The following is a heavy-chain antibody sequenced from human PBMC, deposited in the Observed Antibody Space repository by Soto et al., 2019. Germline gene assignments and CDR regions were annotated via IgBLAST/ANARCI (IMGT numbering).Heavy chain of an antibody. CDR3: ARDRRRLRKDYGMDV. CDR2: IIPIFGTA. J-gene: IGHJ6*02. Sequence: GASVKVSCKASGGTFSSYAISWVRQAPGQGLEWMGGIIPIFGTANYAQKFQDRVTITADESTSTAYMELSSLRSEDTAVYYCARDRRRLRKDYGMDVWGQGTTVTVSS. CDR1: GGTFSSYA. D-gene: IGHD5-12*01. V-gene: IGHV1-69*13.